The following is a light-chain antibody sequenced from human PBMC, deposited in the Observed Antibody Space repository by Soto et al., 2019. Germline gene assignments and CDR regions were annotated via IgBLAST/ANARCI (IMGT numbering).Light chain of an antibody. CDR2: DAS. CDR3: QQYYSYWT. V-gene: IGKV1-5*01. Sequence: DVQMTQSPSILSASVGDRVTITCRASQSINSWLAWYQQKPGKAPKFLIYDASSLKSGVPSRFSGSGSGTEFTLTISSLQPDDFATYYCQQYYSYWTFGQGTKVDIK. CDR1: QSINSW. J-gene: IGKJ1*01.